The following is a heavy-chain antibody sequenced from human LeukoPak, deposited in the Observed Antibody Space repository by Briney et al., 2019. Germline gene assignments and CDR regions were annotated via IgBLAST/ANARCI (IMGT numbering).Heavy chain of an antibody. CDR3: ARQKPRYCSSTSCSHGNAFDI. CDR1: GGSIGSYY. V-gene: IGHV4-4*09. Sequence: PSETLSLTCTVSGGSIGSYYWSWIRQPPGKGLEWIGYIYTSGSTNYNPSLKSRVTISVDTSKNQFSLKLSSVTAADTAVYYCARQKPRYCSSTSCSHGNAFDIWGQGTMVTVSS. CDR2: IYTSGST. J-gene: IGHJ3*02. D-gene: IGHD2-2*01.